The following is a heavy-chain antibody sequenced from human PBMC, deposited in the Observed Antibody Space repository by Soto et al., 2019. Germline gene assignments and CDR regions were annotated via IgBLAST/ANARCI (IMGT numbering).Heavy chain of an antibody. V-gene: IGHV1-2*04. Sequence: ASVKVSCKASGYTFTGYYMHWVRQAPGQGLEWMGWINPNSGGTNYAQKFQGWVTMTRDTSISTAYMELSRLRSDDTAVYYCARARYTQAAGTGYSYYDLDVWGKVTKVTV. CDR2: INPNSGGT. CDR1: GYTFTGYY. CDR3: ARARYTQAAGTGYSYYDLDV. D-gene: IGHD6-13*01. J-gene: IGHJ6*03.